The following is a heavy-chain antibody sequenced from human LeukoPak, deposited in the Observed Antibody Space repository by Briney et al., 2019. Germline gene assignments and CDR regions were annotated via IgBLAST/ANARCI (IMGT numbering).Heavy chain of an antibody. CDR1: GFTFSSYW. CDR3: ARETTELLYDY. V-gene: IGHV3-7*03. Sequence: GGSLRLSCAASGFTFSSYWMSWVRQAPGKGLEWVANIKQDGSEKYYVDSVKGRFTISRDNAKNSLYLQMNSLRAEDTAVYYRARETTELLYDYWGQGTLVTVSS. CDR2: IKQDGSEK. D-gene: IGHD3-10*01. J-gene: IGHJ4*02.